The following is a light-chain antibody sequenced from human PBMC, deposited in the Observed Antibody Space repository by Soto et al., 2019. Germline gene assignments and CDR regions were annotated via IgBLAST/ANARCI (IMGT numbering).Light chain of an antibody. Sequence: QSVLTQPPSVSGAPGQRVTISCTGSSSNIGAGYDVHWYQQLPGTAPKLLIYGNSNRPSGVAARFSGSKSGTSASLAITGLQDDDEDDYYCQSYDSSLSGDVFGTGTKLTVL. CDR1: SSNIGAGYD. CDR3: QSYDSSLSGDV. CDR2: GNS. V-gene: IGLV1-40*01. J-gene: IGLJ1*01.